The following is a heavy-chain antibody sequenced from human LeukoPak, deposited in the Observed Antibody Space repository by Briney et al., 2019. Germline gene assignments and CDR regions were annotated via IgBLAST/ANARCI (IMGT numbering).Heavy chain of an antibody. J-gene: IGHJ4*02. D-gene: IGHD1-1*01. V-gene: IGHV4-59*01. CDR2: IYYSGST. Sequence: SETLSLTCTVSGGSISSYYWSWIRQPPGKGLEWIGYIYYSGSTNYNPSLKSRVTISVDTSKNQFSLKLSSVTAADTAVYYCARDSDWNLYDYWGQGTLVTVSS. CDR3: ARDSDWNLYDY. CDR1: GGSISSYY.